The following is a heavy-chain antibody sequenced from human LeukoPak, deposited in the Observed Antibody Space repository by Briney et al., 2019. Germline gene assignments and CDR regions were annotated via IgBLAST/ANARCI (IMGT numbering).Heavy chain of an antibody. Sequence: SETLSLTCTVSGGPISSSSYYWGWIRQPPGKGLEWIGSIYYSGSTYYNPSLKSRVTISVDTSKNQFSLKLSSVTAADTAVYYCARRGIYAFDIWGQGTMVTVPS. CDR2: IYYSGST. D-gene: IGHD2/OR15-2a*01. CDR3: ARRGIYAFDI. V-gene: IGHV4-39*01. CDR1: GGPISSSSYY. J-gene: IGHJ3*02.